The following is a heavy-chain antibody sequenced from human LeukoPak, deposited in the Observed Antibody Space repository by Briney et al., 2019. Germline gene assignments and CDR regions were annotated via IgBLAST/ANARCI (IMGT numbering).Heavy chain of an antibody. J-gene: IGHJ4*02. Sequence: GGSLRLSCAASGFAFTTYAMSWVRQAPGKGLEWVSVISSSGDSTHDVDSVKGRFTVSRDNPKNTLYLQMNSLRAEDTAVYYCAKLTGRNNFDHWGQGTLVTVSS. CDR2: ISSSGDST. CDR1: GFAFTTYA. CDR3: AKLTGRNNFDH. V-gene: IGHV3-23*01.